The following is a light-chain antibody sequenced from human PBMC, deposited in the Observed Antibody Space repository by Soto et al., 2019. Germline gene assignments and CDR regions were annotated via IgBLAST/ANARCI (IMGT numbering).Light chain of an antibody. CDR1: QSISTW. J-gene: IGKJ1*01. CDR3: QQYINRWT. CDR2: KAS. V-gene: IGKV1-5*03. Sequence: DIQMTQSPSTLSASVGDRVTITCRASQSISTWLAWNQQKPGKAPKLLIYKASSLESGVPSRFSGSGSGTEFTLIISSLQPDDFATYYCQQYINRWTFGQGTKVEIK.